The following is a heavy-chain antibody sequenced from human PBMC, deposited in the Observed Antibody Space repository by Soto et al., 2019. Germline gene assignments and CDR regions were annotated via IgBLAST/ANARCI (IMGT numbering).Heavy chain of an antibody. CDR1: GYTFTDHY. J-gene: IGHJ6*02. D-gene: IGHD4-17*01. Sequence: QVQLVQSGAEVKKPGASVKVSYVASGYTFTDHYIHWVRQAPGQGLEWMGWINPHSGDTIYAQKFQGRVTLTRDTSISTAYMELSRLTSDDTAVYYCARGRTVNFYGMDVWGQGTTVTVSS. V-gene: IGHV1-2*02. CDR3: ARGRTVNFYGMDV. CDR2: INPHSGDT.